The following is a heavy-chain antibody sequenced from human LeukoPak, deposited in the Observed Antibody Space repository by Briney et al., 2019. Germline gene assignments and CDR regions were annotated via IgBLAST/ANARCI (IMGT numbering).Heavy chain of an antibody. J-gene: IGHJ3*02. D-gene: IGHD4-17*01. CDR2: IKQDGSEK. CDR3: PREGGDDYGDYGAFDI. CDR1: GFTFSSYW. V-gene: IGHV3-7*01. Sequence: GGSLRLSCAASGFTFSSYWMSWVRQAPGKRLEWVANIKQDGSEKYYVDSVKGRFTISRDNAKNSLYLQMNSLRAEDTAVYYCPREGGDDYGDYGAFDIWGQGTMVTVSS.